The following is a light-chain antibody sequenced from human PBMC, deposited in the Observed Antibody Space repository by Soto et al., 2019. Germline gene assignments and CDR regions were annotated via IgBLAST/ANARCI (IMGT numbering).Light chain of an antibody. CDR2: DAS. J-gene: IGKJ4*01. CDR3: QQYIRWPLT. CDR1: QTVRNNY. V-gene: IGKV3-20*01. Sequence: EIVLTQSPGTLSLSPGERATLSCRASQTVRNNYLAWYQQKPGQAPRLLIYDASSRATGIPDRFSGGGSGTEFTLTISSLQSEDFAVYYCQQYIRWPLTFGGGTKVDI.